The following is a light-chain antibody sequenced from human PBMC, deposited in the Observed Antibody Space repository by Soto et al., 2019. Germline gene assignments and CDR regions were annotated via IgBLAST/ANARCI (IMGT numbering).Light chain of an antibody. CDR1: QDIRNF. Sequence: DIQMTQSPTSLSASVGDRVTITCRASQDIRNFVAWYQQKPGKAPKLLIYAASTCQSGVTSRFSGSGSGTDFPLTINSLQPEDVATYSCQKYSSVPVFGPGTKVEIK. J-gene: IGKJ3*01. CDR2: AAS. V-gene: IGKV1-27*01. CDR3: QKYSSVPV.